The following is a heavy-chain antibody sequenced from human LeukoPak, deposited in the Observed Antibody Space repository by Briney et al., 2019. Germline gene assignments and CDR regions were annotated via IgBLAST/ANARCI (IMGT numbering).Heavy chain of an antibody. CDR3: ARSSPRDIVVVPAAITWFDP. CDR1: GGTFISYA. D-gene: IGHD2-2*01. Sequence: SVTVSCKASGGTFISYAISWVRQAPGQGLEWMGRIIPIFGIANYAQKFQGRVTITADKSTSTAYMELSSLRSEDTAVYYCARSSPRDIVVVPAAITWFDPWGQGTLVTVSS. J-gene: IGHJ5*02. CDR2: IIPIFGIA. V-gene: IGHV1-69*17.